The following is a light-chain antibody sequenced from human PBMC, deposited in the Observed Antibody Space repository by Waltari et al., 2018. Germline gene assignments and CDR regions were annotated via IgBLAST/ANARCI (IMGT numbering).Light chain of an antibody. CDR1: QSVGSN. J-gene: IGKJ2*01. CDR2: AAS. V-gene: IGKV3-15*01. CDR3: QQYNNWPPYT. Sequence: DIVMTQSPATLSVSPGERATLSCRASQSVGSNLAWYQQKPGKALRLLIFAASRRATGIPARFSGSGSGTEFTLTIGSLQSEDFAVYYCQQYNNWPPYTFGQGTKLEIK.